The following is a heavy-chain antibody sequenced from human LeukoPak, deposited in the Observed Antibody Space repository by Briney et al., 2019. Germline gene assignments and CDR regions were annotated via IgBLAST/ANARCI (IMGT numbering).Heavy chain of an antibody. CDR2: IYYSGST. D-gene: IGHD3-10*01. Sequence: SETLSLTCTVSGGSISSYYWSWIRQPPGKGLEWIGYIYYSGSTNYNPSLKSRVTISVDTSKNQFSLKLSSVTAADTAVYYCARGGPPGGYYFDYWGQGTLVTVSS. J-gene: IGHJ4*02. CDR1: GGSISSYY. CDR3: ARGGPPGGYYFDY. V-gene: IGHV4-59*01.